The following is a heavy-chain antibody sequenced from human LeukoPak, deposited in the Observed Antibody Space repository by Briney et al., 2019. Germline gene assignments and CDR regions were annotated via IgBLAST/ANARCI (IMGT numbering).Heavy chain of an antibody. CDR1: GGSFSGYY. V-gene: IGHV4-34*01. J-gene: IGHJ4*02. CDR3: ARGRPGYSYGLGRYYFDY. CDR2: INHSGST. D-gene: IGHD5-18*01. Sequence: SETLSLTCAVYGGSFSGYYWSWIRQPPGKGLEWIGEINHSGSTNYNPSLKSRVTISVDTSKNQFSLKLSSVTAADTAVYYCARGRPGYSYGLGRYYFDYWGQGTLVTVSS.